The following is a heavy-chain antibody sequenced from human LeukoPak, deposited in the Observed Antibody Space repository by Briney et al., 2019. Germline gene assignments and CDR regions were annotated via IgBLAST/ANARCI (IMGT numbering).Heavy chain of an antibody. J-gene: IGHJ4*02. CDR2: IYSGGST. CDR3: ARGTTYYYDSSGYYWAYYFDY. V-gene: IGHV3-53*01. D-gene: IGHD3-22*01. Sequence: GGSLRLSCAASGFTFSTYNMNWVRQAPGKGLEWVSVIYSGGSTYYADSVKGRFTISRDNSKNTLYLQMNSLRAEDTAVYYCARGTTYYYDSSGYYWAYYFDYWGQGTLVTVSS. CDR1: GFTFSTYN.